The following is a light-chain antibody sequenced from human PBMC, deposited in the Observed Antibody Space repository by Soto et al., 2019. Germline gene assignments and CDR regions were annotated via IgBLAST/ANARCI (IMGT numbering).Light chain of an antibody. V-gene: IGLV2-14*01. CDR2: AVS. J-gene: IGLJ1*01. Sequence: QSALTQPASVSGSPGQSITISCTGTSSDVGLYDYVSWYQQHPGKAPQLMIYAVSNRPSGVSNRLSASKSGNTASLFISGLQAEDEADYYCSSYTSDSSYVFGSGTKVNVL. CDR3: SSYTSDSSYV. CDR1: SSDVGLYDY.